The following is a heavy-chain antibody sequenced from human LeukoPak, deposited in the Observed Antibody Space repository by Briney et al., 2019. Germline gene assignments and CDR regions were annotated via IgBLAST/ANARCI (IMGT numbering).Heavy chain of an antibody. CDR3: ARVGRGGTNYYDSSGHFDY. CDR2: IYDSGST. CDR1: GGFINRYY. V-gene: IGHV4-59*12. Sequence: SETLSLTCTVSGGFINRYYWSWIRQPPGKGLEWIGYIYDSGSTHHNPSLKGRVTISVDTSKNQFSLKLSSVTAADTAVYYCARVGRGGTNYYDSSGHFDYWGQGTLVTVSS. J-gene: IGHJ4*02. D-gene: IGHD3-22*01.